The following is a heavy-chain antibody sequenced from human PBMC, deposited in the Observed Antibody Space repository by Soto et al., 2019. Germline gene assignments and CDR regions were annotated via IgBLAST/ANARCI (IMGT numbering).Heavy chain of an antibody. CDR1: GGTFSSYA. CDR2: IIPIFGTA. CDR3: ARVMSTYYYDSSGYSFDY. V-gene: IGHV1-69*13. Sequence: SVKVSCKASGGTFSSYAISWVRQAPGQGLEWMGGIIPIFGTANYAQKFQGRVTITADESTSTAYMELSSLRSEDTAVYYCARVMSTYYYDSSGYSFDYWGQGTLVTVSS. J-gene: IGHJ4*02. D-gene: IGHD3-22*01.